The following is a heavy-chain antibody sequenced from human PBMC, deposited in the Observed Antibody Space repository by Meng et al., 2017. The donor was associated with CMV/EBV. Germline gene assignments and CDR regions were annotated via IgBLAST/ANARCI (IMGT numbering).Heavy chain of an antibody. D-gene: IGHD3-16*01. J-gene: IGHJ6*02. V-gene: IGHV3-21*01. CDR2: ISSSSSYI. CDR1: GFTCSSYA. CDR3: ARVGGYAIYGMDV. Sequence: GESLKISCAASGFTCSSYAMSWVRQAPGKGLEWVSSISSSSSYIYYADSVKGRFTISRDNAKNSLYLQMNSLRAEDTAVYYCARVGGYAIYGMDVWGQGTTVTVSS.